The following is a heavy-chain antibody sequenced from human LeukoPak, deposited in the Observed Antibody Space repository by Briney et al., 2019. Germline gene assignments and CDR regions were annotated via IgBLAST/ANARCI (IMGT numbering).Heavy chain of an antibody. Sequence: ASVKVSCKASGYTFTSYGISWVRQAPGQGLEWMGWISAHNGNTHSAQKFQGRVTMTTETSTSTVYMEMRSLRSDDTAVYYCARDPYYHDNRGHRNNWCDPWGQGTLVTVSS. D-gene: IGHD3-22*01. CDR1: GYTFTSYG. V-gene: IGHV1-18*01. CDR3: ARDPYYHDNRGHRNNWCDP. CDR2: ISAHNGNT. J-gene: IGHJ5*02.